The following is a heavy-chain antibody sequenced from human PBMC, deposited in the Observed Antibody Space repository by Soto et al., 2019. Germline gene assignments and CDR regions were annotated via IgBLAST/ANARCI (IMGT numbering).Heavy chain of an antibody. J-gene: IGHJ6*02. CDR2: INPNSGGT. V-gene: IGHV1-2*04. CDR3: AREGSDDFWSGYYPGEYYYGMDV. CDR1: GYTFTGYY. Sequence: ASVKVSCKASGYTFTGYYMHWVRQAPGQGLEWMGWINPNSGGTNYAQKFQGWVTMTRDTSISTAYMELIRLRSDDTAVYYCAREGSDDFWSGYYPGEYYYGMDVWGQGTTVTVSS. D-gene: IGHD3-3*01.